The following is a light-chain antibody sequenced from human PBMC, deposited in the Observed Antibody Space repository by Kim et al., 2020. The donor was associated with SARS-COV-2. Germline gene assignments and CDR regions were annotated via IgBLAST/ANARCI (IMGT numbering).Light chain of an antibody. CDR1: QSVSNY. CDR3: QQRGNWPSLT. J-gene: IGKJ4*01. V-gene: IGKV3-11*01. CDR2: DAS. Sequence: SPERSATLSCRASQSVSNYLAWYQQKPGQAPRLLISDASNRATGIPARFSGSGSGTDFTLTISSLEPEDFAVYYCQQRGNWPSLTFGGGTKVDIK.